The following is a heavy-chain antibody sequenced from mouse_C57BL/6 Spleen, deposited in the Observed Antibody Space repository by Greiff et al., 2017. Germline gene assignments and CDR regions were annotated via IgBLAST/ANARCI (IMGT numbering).Heavy chain of an antibody. V-gene: IGHV1-76*01. CDR2: IYPGSGNT. CDR1: GYTFTDYY. D-gene: IGHD1-1*01. J-gene: IGHJ2*01. CDR3: ARGEYYSDY. Sequence: QVHVKQSGAELVRPGASVKLSCKASGYTFTDYYINWVKQRPGQGLEWIARIYPGSGNTYYNEKFKGKATLTAEKSSSTAYMQLSSLTSEDSAVYFCARGEYYSDYWGQGTTLTVSS.